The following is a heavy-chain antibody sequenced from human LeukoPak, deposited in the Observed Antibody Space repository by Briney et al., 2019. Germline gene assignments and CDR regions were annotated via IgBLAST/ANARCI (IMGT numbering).Heavy chain of an antibody. CDR3: ARGGNYGDYGGEAEYFQH. D-gene: IGHD4-17*01. CDR2: ISSSSSTI. CDR1: GFTFSSYS. Sequence: PGGSLRLSCAASGFTFSSYSMNWVRQAPGKGLEWVSYISSSSSTIYYADSVKGRFTISRDNAKNSLYLQMNSLRDEDTAVYYCARGGNYGDYGGEAEYFQHWGQGTLVTVSS. V-gene: IGHV3-48*02. J-gene: IGHJ1*01.